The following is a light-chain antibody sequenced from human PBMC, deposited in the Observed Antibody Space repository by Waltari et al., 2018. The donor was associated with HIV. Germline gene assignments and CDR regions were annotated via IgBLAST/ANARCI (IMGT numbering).Light chain of an antibody. CDR3: CSFASSITWV. CDR1: SSDVGSYNF. J-gene: IGLJ3*02. Sequence: QSALTQPASVSGSPGQSITISCTGTSSDVGSYNFVSWYQQHPGKAPKLMIFEVTRRPSGVSNRFSGSKSGNTASLTISGLQAEDEADYFCCSFASSITWVFGGGTKLAVL. V-gene: IGLV2-23*02. CDR2: EVT.